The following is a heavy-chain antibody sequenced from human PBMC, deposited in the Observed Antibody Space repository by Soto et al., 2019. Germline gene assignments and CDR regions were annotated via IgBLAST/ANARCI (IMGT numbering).Heavy chain of an antibody. J-gene: IGHJ3*02. CDR2: ISYDGSNK. Sequence: LRLSCAASGFTFSSYGMHWVRQAPGRGLEWVAVISYDGSNKYYADSVKGRFTISRDNSKNTLYLQMNSLRAEDTAVYYCAKGTGAPGAIWGQGTMVTVSS. D-gene: IGHD1-26*01. V-gene: IGHV3-30*18. CDR3: AKGTGAPGAI. CDR1: GFTFSSYG.